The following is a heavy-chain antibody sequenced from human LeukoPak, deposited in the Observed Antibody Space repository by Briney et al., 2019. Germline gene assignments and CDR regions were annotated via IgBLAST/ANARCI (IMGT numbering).Heavy chain of an antibody. Sequence: GESLKISCQGSGYSFTHYWIGWVRQMPGKGLEWMGIIFPDDSDTKYSPSFQGQVTISVDKSINTAYLQWSSLKASDSAMYYSARHGLAGCLAGRCFTSFHYYGMDVWGQGTTVTVSS. V-gene: IGHV5-51*01. CDR1: GYSFTHYW. J-gene: IGHJ6*02. CDR3: ARHGLAGCLAGRCFTSFHYYGMDV. CDR2: IFPDDSDT. D-gene: IGHD2-15*01.